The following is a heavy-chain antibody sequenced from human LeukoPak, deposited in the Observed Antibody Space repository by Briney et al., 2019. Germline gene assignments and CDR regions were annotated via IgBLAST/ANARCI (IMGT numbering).Heavy chain of an antibody. V-gene: IGHV1-46*02. CDR2: INPSGGST. Sequence: ASVKVSCKASGYTFNNHYMYWVRQAPGQGLEWMGVINPSGGSTSYAQKFQGRVTMTRDTSTRTVYMEVNSLRSEDTAVYYCARQGTYSSAIGMGYRGQGTLVTVSS. CDR3: ARQGTYSSAIGMGY. CDR1: GYTFNNHY. J-gene: IGHJ4*02. D-gene: IGHD6-19*01.